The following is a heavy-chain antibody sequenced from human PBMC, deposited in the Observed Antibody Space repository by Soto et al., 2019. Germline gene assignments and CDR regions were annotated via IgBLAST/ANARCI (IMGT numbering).Heavy chain of an antibody. CDR1: GDSVSSNSAG. Sequence: SQTLSLTCAITGDSVSSNSAGCSWVRQSPSRGLEWLGRTYYRSKWYYEYAVSVRGRITINPDTSKNQYSLQLNSVTPEDTAVYFCARGEQYSGRIFDYWGHGTLVTLSS. V-gene: IGHV6-1*01. D-gene: IGHD1-26*01. J-gene: IGHJ4*01. CDR2: TYYRSKWYY. CDR3: ARGEQYSGRIFDY.